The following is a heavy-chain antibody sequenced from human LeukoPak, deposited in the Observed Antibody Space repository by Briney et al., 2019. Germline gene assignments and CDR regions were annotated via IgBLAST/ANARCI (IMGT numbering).Heavy chain of an antibody. V-gene: IGHV3-74*01. J-gene: IGHJ6*02. D-gene: IGHD2-2*03. CDR3: ARDRLDRNYYYGLDV. CDR1: GFTLSSYW. Sequence: GGSLRLSCAASGFTLSSYWMHWIRQAPGKGLVWVSRINSDESTYADSVKGRFTISRDNAKNTLYLQMNSLRAEDTAVYYCARDRLDRNYYYGLDVWGQRTTVTVSS. CDR2: INSDES.